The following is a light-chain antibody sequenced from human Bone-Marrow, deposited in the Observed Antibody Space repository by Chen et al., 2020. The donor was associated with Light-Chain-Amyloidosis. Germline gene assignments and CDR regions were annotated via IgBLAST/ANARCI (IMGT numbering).Light chain of an antibody. CDR1: NIGSTS. CDR2: DDS. V-gene: IGLV3-21*02. CDR3: QVWDRSSDRPV. Sequence: YVLTQPSSVSVAPGQTATIACGGNNIGSTSVHWYQQTPGQAPLLVVYDDSDRPSGIPERFSGSNAGNTATLTISRVEAGDEADYYCQVWDRSSDRPVFGGGTKLTVL. J-gene: IGLJ3*02.